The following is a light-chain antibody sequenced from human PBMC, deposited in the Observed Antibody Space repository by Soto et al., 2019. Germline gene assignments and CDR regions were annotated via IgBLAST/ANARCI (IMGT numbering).Light chain of an antibody. CDR2: DAS. CDR3: QQRSYWPNT. CDR1: QSVDNY. J-gene: IGKJ4*01. Sequence: EIVLTQSPATLSLSPGERATLSCRASQSVDNYLAWYQKKPGQAPRLLIYDASDRATDVPATFSGSGSGTDFTLTISSLEPGDVAVYYCQQRSYWPNTFGGGTKVDIK. V-gene: IGKV3-11*01.